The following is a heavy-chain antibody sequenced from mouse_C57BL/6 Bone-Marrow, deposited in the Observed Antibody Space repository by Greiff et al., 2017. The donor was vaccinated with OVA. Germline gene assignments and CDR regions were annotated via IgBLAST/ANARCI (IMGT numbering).Heavy chain of an antibody. CDR1: GYTFTSYW. V-gene: IGHV1-69*01. D-gene: IGHD2-3*01. CDR2: IDPSDCYT. CDR3: ARKGAYES. J-gene: IGHJ3*01. Sequence: QVQLQQPGAELVMPGASVKLSCKASGYTFTSYWMHWVKQRPGQGLEWIGEIDPSDCYTNYNQKFKGKSTLTVDKSSSTAYMQLSSLTSEDSAVYYCARKGAYESWGQGTLVTVSA.